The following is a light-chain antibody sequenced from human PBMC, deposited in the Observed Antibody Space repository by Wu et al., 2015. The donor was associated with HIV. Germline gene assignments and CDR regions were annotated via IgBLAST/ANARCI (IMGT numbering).Light chain of an antibody. CDR1: QSINSW. V-gene: IGKV1-5*03. J-gene: IGKJ1*01. CDR2: KAS. Sequence: DIQMTQSPSTLSASVGDRVTITCRASQSINSWLAWYQQKPGKAPKLLIYKASTLETGVPSRFSGSGSGTEFTLTISSLQPDDFATYYCQHFGTFGPGTRVEV. CDR3: QHFGT.